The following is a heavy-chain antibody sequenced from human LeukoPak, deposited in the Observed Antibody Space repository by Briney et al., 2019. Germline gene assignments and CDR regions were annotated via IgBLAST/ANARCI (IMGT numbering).Heavy chain of an antibody. D-gene: IGHD3-22*01. CDR3: ARHYYDSSGYYSPPPFWFDP. CDR1: GYSISSGYY. J-gene: IGHJ5*02. Sequence: KPSETLSLTCAVSGYSISSGYYWGWIRQPPGKGLEWIGSIYRSGSTYYNPSLKSRVTISVDTSKNQFSLKLSSVTAADTAVYYCARHYYDSSGYYSPPPFWFDPWGQGTLVTVSS. CDR2: IYRSGST. V-gene: IGHV4-38-2*01.